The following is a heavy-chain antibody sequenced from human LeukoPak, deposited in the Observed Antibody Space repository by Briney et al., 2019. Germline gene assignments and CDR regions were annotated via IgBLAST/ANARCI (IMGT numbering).Heavy chain of an antibody. V-gene: IGHV4-39*01. Sequence: SETLSLTCTVSGGSISSSSYYWGWIRQPPGNGLEWIGSIYYSGSTYYNPSLKSRVTISVDTSKNQSSLKLSSVTAADTAVYYCARHRYYYRSGSYYGAPYYMDVWGKGTTVTISS. CDR1: GGSISSSSYY. CDR3: ARHRYYYRSGSYYGAPYYMDV. CDR2: IYYSGST. D-gene: IGHD3-10*01. J-gene: IGHJ6*03.